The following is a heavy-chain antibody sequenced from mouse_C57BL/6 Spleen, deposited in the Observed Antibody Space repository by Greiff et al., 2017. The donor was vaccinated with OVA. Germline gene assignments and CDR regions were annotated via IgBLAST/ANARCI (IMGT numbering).Heavy chain of an antibody. CDR2: IYPGDGDT. D-gene: IGHD2-9*01. V-gene: IGHV1-80*01. Sequence: QVQLQQSGAELVKPGASVKISCKASGYAFSSYWMNWVKQRPGKGLEWIGQIYPGDGDTNYNGKFKGKATLTADKSSSTAYMQLSSLTSEDSAVCFCARSFYCYDRGYAMDYWGQGTSGTVSS. CDR1: GYAFSSYW. J-gene: IGHJ4*01. CDR3: ARSFYCYDRGYAMDY.